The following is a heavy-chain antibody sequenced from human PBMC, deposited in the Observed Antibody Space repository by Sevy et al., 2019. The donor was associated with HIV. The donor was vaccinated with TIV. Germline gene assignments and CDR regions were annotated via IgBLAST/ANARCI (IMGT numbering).Heavy chain of an antibody. D-gene: IGHD3-22*01. CDR2: ISSNGGST. J-gene: IGHJ3*02. Sequence: GGYLRLSCSASGFTFSSYAMHWVRQAPGKGLEYVSAISSNGGSTYYADSVKGRFTISRDNSKNTLYLQMSSLRAEDTNEYYCVRDDSSGYYAFDIWGQGTMVTVSS. CDR3: VRDDSSGYYAFDI. V-gene: IGHV3-64D*06. CDR1: GFTFSSYA.